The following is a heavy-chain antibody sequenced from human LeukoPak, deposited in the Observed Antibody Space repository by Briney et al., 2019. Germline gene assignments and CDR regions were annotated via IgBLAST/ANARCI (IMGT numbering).Heavy chain of an antibody. D-gene: IGHD6-25*01. J-gene: IGHJ4*02. CDR2: INPSGGST. CDR3: ARVTDTALTYFDY. Sequence: ASVKVSCKASGYTFTSYYMHWVRQAPGQGLKWMGIINPSGGSTGYAQKFQGRVTMTRDTSTSTAYMELSSLRSDDTAVYYCARVTDTALTYFDYWGQGTLVTVSS. CDR1: GYTFTSYY. V-gene: IGHV1-46*01.